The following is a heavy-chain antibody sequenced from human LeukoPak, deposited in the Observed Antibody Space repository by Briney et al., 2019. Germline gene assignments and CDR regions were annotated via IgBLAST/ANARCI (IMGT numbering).Heavy chain of an antibody. D-gene: IGHD3-3*01. J-gene: IGHJ6*02. CDR3: AKDSTTSGSYYGMDV. Sequence: GGSLRLSCAASGFAFNSYVLTCVRQAPGKGLEWVSSISGSGGNTCYTDSVKGRFTISRDNSKNTLYLQMNSLRAEDTAVYYCAKDSTTSGSYYGMDVWGQGTTVTVSS. V-gene: IGHV3-23*01. CDR2: ISGSGGNT. CDR1: GFAFNSYV.